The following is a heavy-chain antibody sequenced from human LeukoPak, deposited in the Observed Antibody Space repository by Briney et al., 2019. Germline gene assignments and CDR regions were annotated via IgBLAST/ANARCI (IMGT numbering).Heavy chain of an antibody. CDR3: ARGNGAARRPNWFDP. J-gene: IGHJ5*02. CDR2: IIPILGIA. Sequence: ASVKVSCKASGGTFSSYAISWVRQAPGQGLEWMGRIIPILGIANYAQKFQGRVTITADKSTSTAYMELSSLRSEDTAVYYCARGNGAARRPNWFDPWGQGTLVTVSS. D-gene: IGHD6-6*01. V-gene: IGHV1-69*04. CDR1: GGTFSSYA.